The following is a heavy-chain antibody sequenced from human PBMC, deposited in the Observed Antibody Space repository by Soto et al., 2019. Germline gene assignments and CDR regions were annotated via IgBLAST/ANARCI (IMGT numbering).Heavy chain of an antibody. CDR3: ARGQRFSDWFDP. D-gene: IGHD3-3*01. J-gene: IGHJ5*02. CDR1: GGSMSSYY. CDR2: VYSSGGT. V-gene: IGHV4-4*07. Sequence: QVHLQQSGPGLVNPSETLSLTCTVSGGSMSSYYWTLIRQPAGKGLEWLGRVYSSGGTHYNPSLKSRVTNSLDTSKNQFSLRLLSVTDADTAVYYWARGQRFSDWFDPWGQGTFVTVSS.